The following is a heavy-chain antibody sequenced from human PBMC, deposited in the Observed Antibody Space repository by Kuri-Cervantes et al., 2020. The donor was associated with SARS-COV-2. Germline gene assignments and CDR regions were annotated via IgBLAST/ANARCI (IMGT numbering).Heavy chain of an antibody. V-gene: IGHV3-52*01. CDR1: RFTVISSW. Sequence: GESLKISCVASRFTVISSWMHWVCQAPEKGLEWVADIKCDGTDESCVDSLKGRLTFSRDNAKNSLYLQVNSLRAEDTAVYYCARGLGYCSSTSCYTSFDPWGQGTLVTVSS. CDR3: ARGLGYCSSTSCYTSFDP. J-gene: IGHJ5*02. CDR2: IKCDGTDE. D-gene: IGHD2-2*02.